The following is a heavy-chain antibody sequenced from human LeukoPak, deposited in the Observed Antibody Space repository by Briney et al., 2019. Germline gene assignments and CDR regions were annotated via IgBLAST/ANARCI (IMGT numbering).Heavy chain of an antibody. J-gene: IGHJ4*02. CDR3: ARTTAAATFDY. CDR2: IFASEST. V-gene: IGHV4-4*07. D-gene: IGHD6-13*01. CDR1: GGSISSYY. Sequence: PSETLSLTCTVSGGSISSYYWSWIRQPAGKGLEWIGRIFASESTNYNPSLKSRVTMSVDTSKNQFSLKLSTVTAADTAVYYCARTTAAATFDYWGQGTLVTVSS.